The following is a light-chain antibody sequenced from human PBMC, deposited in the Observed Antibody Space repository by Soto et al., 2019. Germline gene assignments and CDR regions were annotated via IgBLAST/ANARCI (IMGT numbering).Light chain of an antibody. CDR1: SSDAGGFKY. CDR3: SSFTSSNTLV. J-gene: IGLJ2*01. V-gene: IGLV2-14*01. Sequence: QSALTQPASVSGSPGQSITISCTGTSSDAGGFKYVSWYQQHPGKAPKLMIYEVSNRPSGVSNRFSGSKSGNTASLTISGLQAEDEGDYYCSSFTSSNTLVFGGGTKLTVL. CDR2: EVS.